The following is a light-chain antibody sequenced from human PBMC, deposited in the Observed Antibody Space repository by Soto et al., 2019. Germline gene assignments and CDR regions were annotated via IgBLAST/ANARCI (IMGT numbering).Light chain of an antibody. CDR1: QTVSTY. Sequence: ETVLTQSPATLSLSPGDRATLSCRASQTVSTYLAWYQHKPGQPPRLLISDTSNRATGIPARFSGSGSGTDFTLTISRLEREDFATYYCQQRGNWPPTFGQGTKLEIK. V-gene: IGKV3-11*01. CDR3: QQRGNWPPT. CDR2: DTS. J-gene: IGKJ2*01.